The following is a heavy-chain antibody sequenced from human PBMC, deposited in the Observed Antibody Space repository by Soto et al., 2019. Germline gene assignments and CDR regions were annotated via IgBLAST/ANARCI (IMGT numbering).Heavy chain of an antibody. V-gene: IGHV4-31*11. CDR1: CGSFSSCGYY. D-gene: IGHD3-9*01. J-gene: IGHJ4*02. Sequence: PSETLSLTCAVYCGSFSSCGYYWSWIRQHPGKGLEWIGYIYYSGSTYYNPSLKSRVTISVDTSKNQFSLKLSSVTAADTAVYYCVTARLKHYDILTGYSYWGQGTLVTVSS. CDR2: IYYSGST. CDR3: VTARLKHYDILTGYSY.